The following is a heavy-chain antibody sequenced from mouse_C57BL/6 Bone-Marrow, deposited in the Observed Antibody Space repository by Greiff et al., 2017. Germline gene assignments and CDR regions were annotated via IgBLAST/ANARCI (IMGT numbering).Heavy chain of an antibody. V-gene: IGHV1-62-2*01. J-gene: IGHJ2*01. CDR3: ARHEDPNWDGYYFDY. Sequence: VQLQQSGAELVKPGASVKLSCKASGYTFTEYTIHWVKQRSGQGLEWIGWFYPGSGSIKYNEKFKDKATLTADKSSSTVYMELSRMTSEDSAVYFGARHEDPNWDGYYFDYWGQGTTRKVSS. D-gene: IGHD4-1*01. CDR1: GYTFTEYT. CDR2: FYPGSGSI.